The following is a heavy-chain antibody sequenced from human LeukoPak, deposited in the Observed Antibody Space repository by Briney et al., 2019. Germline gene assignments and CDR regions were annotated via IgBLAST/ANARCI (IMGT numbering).Heavy chain of an antibody. J-gene: IGHJ6*03. CDR3: ARDGSKRDYYYMDV. CDR2: IYTSGST. Sequence: SETLSLTCTVSGGSISSYYLSWIRQPAGKGLEWIGRIYTSGSTNYNPSLKSRVTMSVDTSKNQFSLKLSSVTAADTAVYYCARDGSKRDYYYMDVWGKGTTVTVSS. CDR1: GGSISSYY. V-gene: IGHV4-4*07.